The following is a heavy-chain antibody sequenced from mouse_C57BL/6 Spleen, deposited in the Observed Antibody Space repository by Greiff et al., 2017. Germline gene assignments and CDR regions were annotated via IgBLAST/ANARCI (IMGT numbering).Heavy chain of an antibody. CDR1: GYTFTSYW. CDR2: IDPSDSYT. D-gene: IGHD2-4*01. V-gene: IGHV1-50*01. CDR3: ARANDYDGY. J-gene: IGHJ2*01. Sequence: QVQLKQPGAELVKPGASVKLSCKASGYTFTSYWMQWVKQRPGQGLEWIGEIDPSDSYTNYNQKFKGKATLTVDTSSSPAYMQLSSLTSEDSAVYYCARANDYDGYWGQGTTLTVSS.